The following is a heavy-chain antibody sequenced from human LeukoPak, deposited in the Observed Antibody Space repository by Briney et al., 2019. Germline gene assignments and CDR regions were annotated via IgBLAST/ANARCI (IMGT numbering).Heavy chain of an antibody. J-gene: IGHJ4*02. D-gene: IGHD1-26*01. CDR2: IYYSGST. Sequence: KASETLSLTCTVSVGSISSGDYYWSWIRQPPGKGLEWIGYIYYSGSTYYNPSLKSRVIISVDTSKNQFSLKLSSVTAADTAVYYCARASGSYDAVDYWGQGTLVTVSS. CDR1: VGSISSGDYY. CDR3: ARASGSYDAVDY. V-gene: IGHV4-30-4*08.